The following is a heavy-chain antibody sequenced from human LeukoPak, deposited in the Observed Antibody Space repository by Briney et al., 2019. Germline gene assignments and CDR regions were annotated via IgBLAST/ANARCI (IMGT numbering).Heavy chain of an antibody. CDR3: ARVWSEFDY. J-gene: IGHJ4*02. D-gene: IGHD3-16*01. Sequence: GGSLRLSGAASGFTFRTYWMHWVRQPPGKGLVWFSRISPDGSTTTYADSVKGRFTISRDNSKNTVFLQMDSLGVDDTAMYYCARVWSEFDYWGQGALVTVSS. V-gene: IGHV3-74*01. CDR2: ISPDGSTT. CDR1: GFTFRTYW.